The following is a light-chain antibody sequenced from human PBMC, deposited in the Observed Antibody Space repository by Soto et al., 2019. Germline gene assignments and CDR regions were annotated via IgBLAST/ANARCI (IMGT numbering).Light chain of an antibody. CDR2: DAS. J-gene: IGKJ1*01. CDR1: ESIGRS. CDR3: LQRSDWRT. Sequence: IVLTQSPVSLSLSPGERATLSCRASESIGRSLAWYQQRPGQAPRLLSYDASNRATGIPATFSGSGSGTDFTLTISRLEREYFAVYYCLQRSDWRTFGRGTKVEIK. V-gene: IGKV3-11*01.